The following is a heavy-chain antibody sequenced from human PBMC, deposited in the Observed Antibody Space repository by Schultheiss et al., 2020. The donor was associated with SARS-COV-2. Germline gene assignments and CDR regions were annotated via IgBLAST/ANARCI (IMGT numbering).Heavy chain of an antibody. J-gene: IGHJ6*02. CDR1: GFTFSSYA. CDR2: ITYTSSHI. D-gene: IGHD1-1*01. V-gene: IGHV3-21*01. CDR3: ARDDYGGYNMDV. Sequence: GGSLRLSCAASGFTFSSYAMSWVRQAPGKGLEWVSSITYTSSHIYYADSVKGRFTISRDNAKNTLYLQMYGLRPEDTAVYYCARDDYGGYNMDVWGQGTTVTVSS.